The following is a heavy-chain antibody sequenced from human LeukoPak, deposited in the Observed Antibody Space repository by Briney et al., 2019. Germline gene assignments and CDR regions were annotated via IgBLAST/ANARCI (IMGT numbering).Heavy chain of an antibody. CDR2: IYFSGTT. J-gene: IGHJ5*02. Sequence: PSETLSLTCTVSGDSINAYYWGWIRQPPGKGLEWIGYIYFSGTTNYNPSLERRVTISVDTSKNQSSLKLSSVTAADTAVYYCARRRAEGGSNGHYNWFDPWGQGILVTVSS. V-gene: IGHV4-59*08. CDR1: GDSINAYY. D-gene: IGHD6-13*01. CDR3: ARRRAEGGSNGHYNWFDP.